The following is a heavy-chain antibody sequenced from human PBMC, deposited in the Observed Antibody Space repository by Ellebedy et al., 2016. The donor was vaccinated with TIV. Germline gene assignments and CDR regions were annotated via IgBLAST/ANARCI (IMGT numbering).Heavy chain of an antibody. J-gene: IGHJ2*01. D-gene: IGHD1-14*01. V-gene: IGHV3-23*01. Sequence: PGGSLRLSCAASGFTFSNYAMSWVRQAPGKGLEWVSAISAGGVSTYYADSVKGRFTISRDNSKNTVSLQMDSLSAEDTAVYFCANPPPVYRTTWLYWYFDVWGPGTLVTVSS. CDR2: ISAGGVST. CDR1: GFTFSNYA. CDR3: ANPPPVYRTTWLYWYFDV.